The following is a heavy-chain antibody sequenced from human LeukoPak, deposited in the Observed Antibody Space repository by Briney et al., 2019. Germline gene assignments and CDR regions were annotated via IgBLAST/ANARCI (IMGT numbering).Heavy chain of an antibody. D-gene: IGHD6-13*01. J-gene: IGHJ4*02. CDR1: GFSFISYG. CDR3: ARDPGIAAAGTSFDY. V-gene: IGHV3-30*03. Sequence: GGSLRLSCAASGFSFISYGMHWVRQAPGKGLEWVGVISDDGRRKDYADSVKGRFTISRDNSKDTLYLQMNSLRAEDTAVYYCARDPGIAAAGTSFDYWGQGTLVTVSS. CDR2: ISDDGRRK.